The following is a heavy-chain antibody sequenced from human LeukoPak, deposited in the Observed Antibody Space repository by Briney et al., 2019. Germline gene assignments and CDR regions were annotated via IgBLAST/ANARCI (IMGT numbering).Heavy chain of an antibody. CDR1: GFTFSNYW. CDR2: IDQYGRAK. D-gene: IGHD5-18*01. Sequence: GGSLRLSCAASGFTFSNYWMSWVRQAPGKGLEWVASIDQYGRAKYYVDSVRGRFTFSRDNTRNSLHLQMNSMRAEDTAVYYCSRADSYGSILDYWGQGTRVIDSS. V-gene: IGHV3-7*04. J-gene: IGHJ4*02. CDR3: SRADSYGSILDY.